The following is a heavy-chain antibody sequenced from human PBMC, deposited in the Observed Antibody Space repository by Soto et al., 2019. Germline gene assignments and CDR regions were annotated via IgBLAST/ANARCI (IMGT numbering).Heavy chain of an antibody. Sequence: QVQLQQWGAGLLKPSETLSLTCAVYGGSFSGYYWSWIRQPPGKGLEWIGEINHSGSTNYNPSLKSRVTISVDTSKNQFSLKLSSVTAADMAVYYCASVTAMAQPDAFDIWGQGTMVTVSS. CDR1: GGSFSGYY. J-gene: IGHJ3*02. D-gene: IGHD5-18*01. V-gene: IGHV4-34*01. CDR2: INHSGST. CDR3: ASVTAMAQPDAFDI.